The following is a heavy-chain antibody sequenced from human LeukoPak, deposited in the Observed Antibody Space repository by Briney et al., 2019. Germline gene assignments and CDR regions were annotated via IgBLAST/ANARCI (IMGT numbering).Heavy chain of an antibody. CDR1: GGSFSGYY. V-gene: IGHV4-34*01. D-gene: IGHD6-6*01. CDR2: ISHSGST. CDR3: ARGKIAALYYYYYYMDV. J-gene: IGHJ6*03. Sequence: SETLSLTCAVYGGSFSGYYWSWIRQPPGKGLEWIGEISHSGSTNYNPSLKSRVTISVDTSKNQFSLKLSSVTAADTAVYYCARGKIAALYYYYYYMDVWGKGTTVSVSS.